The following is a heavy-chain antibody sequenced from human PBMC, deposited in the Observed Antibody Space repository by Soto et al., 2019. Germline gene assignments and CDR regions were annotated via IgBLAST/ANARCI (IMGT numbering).Heavy chain of an antibody. CDR3: ARDMGGLQPHIYYYYGMDV. D-gene: IGHD4-4*01. V-gene: IGHV4-30-4*01. J-gene: IGHJ6*02. CDR2: IYYSGST. CDR1: GGSISSGDYY. Sequence: QVQLQESGPGLVKPSQTLSLTCTVSGGSISSGDYYWSWIRQPPGKGLEWIGYIYYSGSTYYNPSLQGRVTISVDTSKNQFSLKLSSVTAADTAVYYCARDMGGLQPHIYYYYGMDVWGQGTTVTVSS.